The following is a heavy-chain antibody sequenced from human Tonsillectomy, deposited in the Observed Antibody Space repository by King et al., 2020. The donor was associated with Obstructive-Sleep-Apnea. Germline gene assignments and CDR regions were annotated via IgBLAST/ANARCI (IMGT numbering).Heavy chain of an antibody. D-gene: IGHD6-13*01. CDR2: IYYSGST. CDR1: GGSISSYY. CDR3: ARVGGQLSWFDP. V-gene: IGHV4-59*01. Sequence: VQLQESGPGLVKPSETLSLTCTVSGGSISSYYWSWFRPLPGKVLEWIWYIYYSGSTNYNPSIKILVTISVDTAKNQFSLKLSSVTAADTAVYYCARVGGQLSWFDPWGQGTLVTVSS. J-gene: IGHJ5*02.